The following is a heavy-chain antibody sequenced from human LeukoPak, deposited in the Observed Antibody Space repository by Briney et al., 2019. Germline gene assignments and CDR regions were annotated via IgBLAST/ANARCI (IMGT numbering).Heavy chain of an antibody. CDR1: GFTFSSYA. D-gene: IGHD6-13*01. CDR2: ISGSGGGT. J-gene: IGHJ4*02. V-gene: IGHV3-23*01. Sequence: PGGSLRLSCAASGFTFSSYAMSWVRQAPGKGLEWVSAISGSGGGTYYADSVKGRFTISRDNSKNTLYLQMNSLRAEDTAVYYCAKDYGDSSSWYDYFDYWGQGTLDTVSS. CDR3: AKDYGDSSSWYDYFDY.